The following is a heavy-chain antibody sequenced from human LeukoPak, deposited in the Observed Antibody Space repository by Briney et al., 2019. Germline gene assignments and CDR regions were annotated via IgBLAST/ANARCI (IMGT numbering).Heavy chain of an antibody. D-gene: IGHD6-13*01. CDR1: GYTLTELS. V-gene: IGHV1-24*01. CDR2: FDPEDGET. J-gene: IGHJ6*02. Sequence: ASVKVSCKVSGYTLTELSMHWVGQAPGKGLEWMGGFDPEDGETIYAQKFQGRVTMTEDTSTDTAYMELSSLRSEDTAVYYCATGGQQLAPVYYYYYGMDVWGQGTTVTVSS. CDR3: ATGGQQLAPVYYYYYGMDV.